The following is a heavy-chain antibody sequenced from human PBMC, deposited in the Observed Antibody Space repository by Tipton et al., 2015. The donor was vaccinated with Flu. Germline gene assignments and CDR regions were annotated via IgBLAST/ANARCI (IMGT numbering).Heavy chain of an antibody. CDR3: VRKGFGDY. CDR2: IKQDGSER. V-gene: IGHV3-7*01. Sequence: QLVQSGGGLIQPGGSLRLSCATSGLTLSTFAMSWVRQAPGKGLEWVANIKQDGSERYYVDSVKGRFTISRDNAKNSLFLQMNSLRAEDTAVYYCVRKGFGDYWGQGILVTVSS. D-gene: IGHD3-10*01. J-gene: IGHJ4*02. CDR1: GLTLSTFA.